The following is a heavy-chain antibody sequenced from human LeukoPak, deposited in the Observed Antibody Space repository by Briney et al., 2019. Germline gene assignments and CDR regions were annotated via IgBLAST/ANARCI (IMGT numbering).Heavy chain of an antibody. CDR2: IKQDGSEK. D-gene: IGHD3-22*01. CDR1: GLTFSSYW. Sequence: AGGSLRLSCAASGLTFSSYWMSWVRQAPGKGLEWVANIKQDGSEKYYVDSVKGRFTISRDNAKNSLYLQMNSLRAEDTAVYYCARGSTVYYDSGTVDYWGQGTLVTVSS. CDR3: ARGSTVYYDSGTVDY. V-gene: IGHV3-7*01. J-gene: IGHJ4*02.